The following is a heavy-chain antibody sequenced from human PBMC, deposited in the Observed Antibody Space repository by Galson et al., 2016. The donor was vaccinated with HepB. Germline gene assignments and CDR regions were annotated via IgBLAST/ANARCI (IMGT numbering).Heavy chain of an antibody. D-gene: IGHD1-26*01. CDR3: TRHGNARGGSPFDY. V-gene: IGHV3-73*01. CDR1: GFTFSGSA. CDR2: IRSKANSYAT. J-gene: IGHJ4*02. Sequence: SLRLSCAASGFTFSGSAMHWVRQASGKGLEWVGRIRSKANSYATAYAASVKGRFTISRDDSKNTAYLQMNSLKTEDTAVYYYTRHGNARGGSPFDYWGQGTLVTVSS.